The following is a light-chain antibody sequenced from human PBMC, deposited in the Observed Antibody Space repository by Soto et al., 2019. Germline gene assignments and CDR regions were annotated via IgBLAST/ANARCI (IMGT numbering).Light chain of an antibody. V-gene: IGKV3D-15*01. CDR1: QSVSSA. Sequence: ESVLTQSPGTLSLSPGEKATLSCRASQSVSSAFLAWYRQKPGQAPRLLIYDSSNRAAGIPARFSGSGSGTEFTLTISSLQSEEFAVYDCQQYNNWPRTVGQLNKV. J-gene: IGKJ1*01. CDR3: QQYNNWPRT. CDR2: DSS.